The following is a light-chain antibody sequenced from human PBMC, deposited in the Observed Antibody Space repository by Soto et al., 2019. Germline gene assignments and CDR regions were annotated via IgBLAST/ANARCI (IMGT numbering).Light chain of an antibody. CDR3: QKYGSSPWS. Sequence: ETVLTQSPGTLSWSPGGRATLSCRASQTIRSNDLAWYRQTPGQAPRLLIYGATNRATGIADRFSGSGSGTDFTLIISRLEPEEFALHYCQKYGSSPWSFGQATKVEIK. CDR1: QTIRSND. CDR2: GAT. J-gene: IGKJ1*01. V-gene: IGKV3-20*01.